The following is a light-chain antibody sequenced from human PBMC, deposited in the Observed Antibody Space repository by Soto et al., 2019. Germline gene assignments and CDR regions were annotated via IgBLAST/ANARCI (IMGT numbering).Light chain of an antibody. J-gene: IGLJ2*01. CDR2: LNSDGSH. Sequence: QLVLTQSPSASASLGASVKLTCTLSSGHSSYAIAGHQQQPEKGPRYLMKLNSDGSHSKGDGIPDRFSGSSSGAERYLTISSLQSEDEADYYCQTWGTGPLVFGGGTKLTVL. V-gene: IGLV4-69*01. CDR1: SGHSSYA. CDR3: QTWGTGPLV.